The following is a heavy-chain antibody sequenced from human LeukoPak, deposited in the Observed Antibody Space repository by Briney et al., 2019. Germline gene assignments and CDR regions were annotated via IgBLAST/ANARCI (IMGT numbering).Heavy chain of an antibody. CDR3: AKSNGYGLIDI. CDR2: INHSGST. CDR1: GGSFSGYY. D-gene: IGHD3-10*01. J-gene: IGHJ3*02. Sequence: SETLSLTCAVYGGSFSGYYWSWIRQPPGKGLEWIGEINHSGSTYYSPSLKSRVTISLDTSRNQFSLRLNSVTAADTAVYYCAKSNGYGLIDIWGQGTMVTVSS. V-gene: IGHV4-34*01.